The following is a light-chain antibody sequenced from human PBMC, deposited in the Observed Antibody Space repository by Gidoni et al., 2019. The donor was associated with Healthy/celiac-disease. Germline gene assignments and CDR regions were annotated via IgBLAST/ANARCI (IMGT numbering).Light chain of an antibody. CDR3: CSYAGSSTVV. Sequence: QSALTQPASVSGSPGQSITISCTGTSSDVGSYNLVSWYQQHPGKDPKLMIYEGSKRPSGVSNRFSGSKSGNTASLTISGLQAEDEADYYCCSYAGSSTVVFGGGTKLTVL. V-gene: IGLV2-23*01. CDR2: EGS. CDR1: SSDVGSYNL. J-gene: IGLJ2*01.